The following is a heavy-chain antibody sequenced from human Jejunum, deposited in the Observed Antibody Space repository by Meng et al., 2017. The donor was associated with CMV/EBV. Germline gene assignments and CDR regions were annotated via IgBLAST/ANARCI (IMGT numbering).Heavy chain of an antibody. CDR1: GYSFTDYY. D-gene: IGHD1-1*01. CDR3: VPGTTGGYYFDN. V-gene: IGHV1-2*02. CDR2: IDPKNAGT. Sequence: ASGYSFTDYYLHWVRQAPGRGLEWMGWIDPKNAGTNFAQKFQGRVTMTTDASINTAYMEPSRLRSDDTAVYYCVPGTTGGYYFDNWGQGTLVTVSS. J-gene: IGHJ4*02.